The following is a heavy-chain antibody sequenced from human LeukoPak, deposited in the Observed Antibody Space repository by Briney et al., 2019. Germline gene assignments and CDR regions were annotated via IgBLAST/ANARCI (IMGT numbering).Heavy chain of an antibody. CDR3: ARRANSGWLLASYFDC. Sequence: GESLKISCKGSGYSFTSYWIGWVRQMPGKGLEWMGIIYPGDSDTRYSPSFQGQVTISADKSISTAYQQWSSLKASDTAMYYCARRANSGWLLASYFDCWGQGTLVTVSS. CDR1: GYSFTSYW. CDR2: IYPGDSDT. D-gene: IGHD6-19*01. V-gene: IGHV5-51*01. J-gene: IGHJ4*02.